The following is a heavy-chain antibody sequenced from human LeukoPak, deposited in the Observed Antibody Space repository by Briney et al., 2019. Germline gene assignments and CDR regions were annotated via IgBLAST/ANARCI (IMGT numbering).Heavy chain of an antibody. D-gene: IGHD4-17*01. Sequence: PGGSLRLSCAASGFTFSTYSMNWVRQAPGKGLEWVSSISSSSSHIYFADSLKGRFTISRDNAKKLLYLQMNSLRAEDTAVYYCAKATVTHLIDYWGQGTLVTVSS. CDR2: ISSSSSHI. J-gene: IGHJ4*02. CDR3: AKATVTHLIDY. CDR1: GFTFSTYS. V-gene: IGHV3-21*04.